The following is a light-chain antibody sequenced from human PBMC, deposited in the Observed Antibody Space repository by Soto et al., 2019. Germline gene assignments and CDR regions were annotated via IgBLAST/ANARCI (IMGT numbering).Light chain of an antibody. Sequence: IMLTQAPGTLSLSPGERATLSCRASQSVSSTYLGWYQQKPGQAPRLLINGASSRATGIPDRFSGSGSGTDFTLTISRLAPEDFAIYYCQQYGSTPFTFGPGTKVDIK. CDR2: GAS. J-gene: IGKJ3*01. CDR1: QSVSSTY. V-gene: IGKV3-20*01. CDR3: QQYGSTPFT.